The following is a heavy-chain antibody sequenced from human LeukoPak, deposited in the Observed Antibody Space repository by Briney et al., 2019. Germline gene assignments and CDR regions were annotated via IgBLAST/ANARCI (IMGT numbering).Heavy chain of an antibody. D-gene: IGHD3-9*01. V-gene: IGHV1-2*04. CDR3: AIRDILTGNYYYYYGMDV. CDR2: INPNSGGT. J-gene: IGHJ6*02. CDR1: GYTFTGYY. Sequence: GASVKVSCKASGYTFTGYYMHWVRQAPGQGLEWMGWINPNSGGTNYAQKFQGWVTMTRDTSISTAYMELSRLRSEDTAVYYCAIRDILTGNYYYYYGMDVWGQGTPVTVSS.